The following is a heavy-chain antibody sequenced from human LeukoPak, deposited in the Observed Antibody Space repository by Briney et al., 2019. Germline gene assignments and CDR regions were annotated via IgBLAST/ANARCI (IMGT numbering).Heavy chain of an antibody. D-gene: IGHD5-24*01. V-gene: IGHV1-24*01. J-gene: IGHJ4*02. CDR1: GYTLTQLS. CDR2: FDPEDDET. Sequence: ASVKVFCKVSGYTLTQLSMHWVRQAPGKGLEWMGSFDPEDDETIYAQKFKGRATMTEDTSIDTAYMELSSLRSEDTAVYYCVRDGNGYTPFDSWGQGTLVTVSS. CDR3: VRDGNGYTPFDS.